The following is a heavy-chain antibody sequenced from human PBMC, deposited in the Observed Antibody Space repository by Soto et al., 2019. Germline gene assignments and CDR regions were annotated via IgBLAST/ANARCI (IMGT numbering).Heavy chain of an antibody. Sequence: SLRLSCAASGFTFSSYGMHWVRQAPCKGLEWVAVISYDGSNKYYADSVKGRFTISRDNAKNTLYLQMNSLRVEDTAVYYCANLDSSWSFGDYWRQGTLDIV. V-gene: IGHV3-30*18. CDR3: ANLDSSWSFGDY. J-gene: IGHJ4*02. CDR1: GFTFSSYG. CDR2: ISYDGSNK. D-gene: IGHD6-6*01.